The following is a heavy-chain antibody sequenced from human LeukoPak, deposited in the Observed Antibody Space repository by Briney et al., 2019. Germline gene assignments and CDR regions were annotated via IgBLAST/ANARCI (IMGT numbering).Heavy chain of an antibody. J-gene: IGHJ4*02. V-gene: IGHV4-39*01. CDR1: GGSISSSSYY. D-gene: IGHD4-23*01. Sequence: SETLSLTCTVSGGSISSSSYYWGWIRQPPGKGLEWIGSIYYSGSTYYNPSLKSRVTISVDTSKNQFSLKLSSVTAADTAVYYCALKDMTTVVIDYWGQGTLVTVSS. CDR3: ALKDMTTVVIDY. CDR2: IYYSGST.